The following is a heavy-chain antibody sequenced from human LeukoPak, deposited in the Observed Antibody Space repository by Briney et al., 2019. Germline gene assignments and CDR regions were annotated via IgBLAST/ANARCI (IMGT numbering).Heavy chain of an antibody. D-gene: IGHD3-22*01. Sequence: GGSLRLSCAASGFTFSSYGTSWVRQAPGKGLEWVAAISGNGGDTFYADSVKGRFTISRDDAKHPLYLQTNSLRAEDTAIYYCATRGYCDSSGYGYWGQGTLVTVSS. V-gene: IGHV3-23*01. CDR3: ATRGYCDSSGYGY. CDR1: GFTFSSYG. J-gene: IGHJ4*02. CDR2: ISGNGGDT.